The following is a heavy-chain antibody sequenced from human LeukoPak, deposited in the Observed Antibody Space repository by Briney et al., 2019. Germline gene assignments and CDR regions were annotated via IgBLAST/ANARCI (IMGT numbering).Heavy chain of an antibody. CDR1: GASVSSSDYY. V-gene: IGHV4-39*01. Sequence: TTSETLSLTCTVSGASVSSSDYYWGWIRQPPGMRLEWIGNLYFSGNPYYNPSLNSRVTISVDTSKNQFSLKMRSVTAADTAVYYCARLGSGYSTPDYWGQGTLVTVSS. CDR3: ARLGSGYSTPDY. J-gene: IGHJ4*02. D-gene: IGHD6-19*01. CDR2: LYFSGNP.